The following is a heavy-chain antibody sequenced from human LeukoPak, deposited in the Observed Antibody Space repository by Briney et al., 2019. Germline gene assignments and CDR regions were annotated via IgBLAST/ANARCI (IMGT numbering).Heavy chain of an antibody. CDR3: AKDTSPNYYDSSGSFVW. J-gene: IGHJ4*02. Sequence: SLRLSCAASGFTFDDYAMHWVRQAPGKGLEGVSGIRWNSGSIGYADSVKGRFTISRDNAKNSLYLQMNSLRAEDTALYYCAKDTSPNYYDSSGSFVWWGQGTLVTVSS. CDR2: IRWNSGSI. D-gene: IGHD3-22*01. CDR1: GFTFDDYA. V-gene: IGHV3-9*01.